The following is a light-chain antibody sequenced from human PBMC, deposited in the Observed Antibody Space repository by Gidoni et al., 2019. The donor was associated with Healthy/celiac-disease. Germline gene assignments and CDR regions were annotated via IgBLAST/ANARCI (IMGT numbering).Light chain of an antibody. Sequence: EIVLTQSPATLSLSPGERATLSCRASQSVSSYLAGYQQKPGQAPRLLIYDASNRATGIPARFSGSGSGTDFTLTISSLEPEDFAVYYCQQRSNWLGTFGQGTKVEIK. CDR1: QSVSSY. CDR3: QQRSNWLGT. CDR2: DAS. J-gene: IGKJ1*01. V-gene: IGKV3-11*01.